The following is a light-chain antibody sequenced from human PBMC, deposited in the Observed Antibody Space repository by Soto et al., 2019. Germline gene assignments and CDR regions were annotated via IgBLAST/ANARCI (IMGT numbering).Light chain of an antibody. J-gene: IGLJ1*01. CDR1: SSDVGNYNR. CDR2: EVS. V-gene: IGLV2-18*02. CDR3: SSYTSSSTYV. Sequence: QSALTQPPSVSGSPGQSVTISCTGTSSDVGNYNRASWYQQPPGTAPKVIIYEVSNRPSGVPDRFSGSKSGNTASLTISGLQAEDEADYYCSSYTSSSTYVFGTGTKLTVL.